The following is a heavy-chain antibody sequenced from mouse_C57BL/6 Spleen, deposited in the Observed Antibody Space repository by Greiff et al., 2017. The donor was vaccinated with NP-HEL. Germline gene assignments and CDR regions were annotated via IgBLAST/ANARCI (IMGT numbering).Heavy chain of an antibody. D-gene: IGHD2-1*01. V-gene: IGHV1-26*01. CDR3: ARSGIYYGNYGRYFDY. Sequence: EVQLQQSGPELVKPGASVKISCKASGYTFTDYYMNWVKQSHGKSLEWIGDINPNNGGTSYNQKFKGKATLTVDKSSSTAYMELRSLTSEDSAVYYCARSGIYYGNYGRYFDYWGQGTTLTVSS. J-gene: IGHJ2*01. CDR2: INPNNGGT. CDR1: GYTFTDYY.